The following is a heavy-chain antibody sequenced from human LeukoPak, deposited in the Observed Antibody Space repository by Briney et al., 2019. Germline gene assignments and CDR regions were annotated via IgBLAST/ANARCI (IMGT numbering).Heavy chain of an antibody. CDR3: AKDNARDYDFWSGYYPNWFDP. CDR2: ISGSGGST. D-gene: IGHD3-3*01. CDR1: GFTVSSKY. V-gene: IGHV3-23*01. Sequence: GGSLRLSCAASGFTVSSKYMTWVRQAPGKGLEWVSAISGSGGSTYYADSVKGRFTISRDNSKNTLYLQMNSLRAEDTAVYYCAKDNARDYDFWSGYYPNWFDPWGQGTLVTVSS. J-gene: IGHJ5*02.